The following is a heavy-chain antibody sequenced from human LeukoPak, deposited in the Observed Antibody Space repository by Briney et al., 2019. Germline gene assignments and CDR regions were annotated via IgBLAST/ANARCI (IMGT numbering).Heavy chain of an antibody. D-gene: IGHD2-2*01. J-gene: IGHJ4*02. CDR2: IKHEGGEK. CDR3: AKDRSSTTSCSNY. V-gene: IGHV3-7*05. Sequence: PGGSLRLSCAASGFTFSNYWMTWVRQAPGKGLEWVANIKHEGGEKYYVDSVKGRFTISRDNSKNMLYLEMNSRRVEDTATYYCAKDRSSTTSCSNYWGRGTLVTVSS. CDR1: GFTFSNYW.